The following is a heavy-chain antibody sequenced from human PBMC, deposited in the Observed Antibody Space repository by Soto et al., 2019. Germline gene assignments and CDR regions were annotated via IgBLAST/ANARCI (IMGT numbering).Heavy chain of an antibody. CDR1: GGSISSYY. J-gene: IGHJ6*03. CDR3: AREAILWFGELSPGDYYYYMDV. D-gene: IGHD3-10*01. Sequence: QVQLQESGPGLVKPSETLSLTCTVSGGSISSYYWSWIRQPPGKGLEWIGYIYHSGSTNYNPSLKSRVTISVDTSKNQFSLKLSSVTAADTAVYYCAREAILWFGELSPGDYYYYMDVWGKGTTVTVSS. CDR2: IYHSGST. V-gene: IGHV4-59*01.